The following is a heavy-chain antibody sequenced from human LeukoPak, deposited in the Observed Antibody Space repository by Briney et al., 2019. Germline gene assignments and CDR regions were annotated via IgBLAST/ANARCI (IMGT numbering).Heavy chain of an antibody. V-gene: IGHV5-51*01. CDR1: GFSFTNFW. CDR2: IYPGDSDT. Sequence: GESLKISGKAFGFSFTNFWIGWVRQMPGKGLEWMGIIYPGDSDTRYSPSFQGQVTISADKSISTVYLQWSSLKASDTAIYYCARRTTSSSWVDYWGQGTWSPSPQ. D-gene: IGHD6-13*01. CDR3: ARRTTSSSWVDY. J-gene: IGHJ4*02.